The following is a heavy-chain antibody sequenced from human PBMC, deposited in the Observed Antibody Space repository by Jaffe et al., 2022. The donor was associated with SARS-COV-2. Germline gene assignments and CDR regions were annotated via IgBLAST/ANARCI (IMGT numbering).Heavy chain of an antibody. V-gene: IGHV3-30-3*01. D-gene: IGHD3-22*01. CDR2: ISYDGSNK. CDR1: GFTFSSYA. Sequence: QVQLVESGGGVVQPGRSLRLSCAASGFTFSSYAMHWVRQAPGKGLEWVAVISYDGSNKYYADSVKGRFTISRDNSKNTLYLQMNSLRAEDTAVYYCARENYYDDAFDIWGQGTMVTVSS. CDR3: ARENYYDDAFDI. J-gene: IGHJ3*02.